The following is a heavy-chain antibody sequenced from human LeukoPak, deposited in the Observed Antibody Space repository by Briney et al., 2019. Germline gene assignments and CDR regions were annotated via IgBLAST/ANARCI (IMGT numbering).Heavy chain of an antibody. J-gene: IGHJ4*02. CDR2: ISGGGSNT. V-gene: IGHV3-23*01. CDR1: GFTFSSYP. Sequence: GGSLRLSCAASGFTFSSYPMSRVPQAPGKGLEWVSSISGGGSNTYDADSVKGRFTISRDDSKNTLYLQMSSLRAEDTAVYYCAKYMPPAMQPFFDYWGQGTLVTVSS. CDR3: AKYMPPAMQPFFDY. D-gene: IGHD2-2*01.